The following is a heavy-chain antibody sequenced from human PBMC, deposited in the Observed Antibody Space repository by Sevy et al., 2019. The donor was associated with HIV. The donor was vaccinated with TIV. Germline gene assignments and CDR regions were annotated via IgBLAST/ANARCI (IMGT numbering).Heavy chain of an antibody. D-gene: IGHD6-19*01. CDR3: AKDLGSDWTTYYYYYGMDV. J-gene: IGHJ6*02. Sequence: GGSLRLSCAASGFTFSSYAMSWVRQAPGKGLEWVSAISGSGGSTYYADSVKGRFTISRDNSKNTLYLQMNSLRAEDTAVYYCAKDLGSDWTTYYYYYGMDVWGQGTTVTVSS. CDR2: ISGSGGST. V-gene: IGHV3-23*01. CDR1: GFTFSSYA.